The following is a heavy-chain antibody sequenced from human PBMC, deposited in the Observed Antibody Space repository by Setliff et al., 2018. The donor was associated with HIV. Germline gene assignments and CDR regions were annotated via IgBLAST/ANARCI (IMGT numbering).Heavy chain of an antibody. V-gene: IGHV4-4*07. CDR1: GGSISSYY. Sequence: SETLSLTCTVSGGSISSYYWTWIRQPAGKGLEWIGRIGPIYTSGSTKYNPSLESRVTMSVDTSKNQFSLRLYSVTAADTAVYYCATSPAGEILGSRPFYFDYWGQGTLVTVSS. CDR2: IGPIYTSGST. J-gene: IGHJ4*02. CDR3: ATSPAGEILGSRPFYFDY. D-gene: IGHD3-10*01.